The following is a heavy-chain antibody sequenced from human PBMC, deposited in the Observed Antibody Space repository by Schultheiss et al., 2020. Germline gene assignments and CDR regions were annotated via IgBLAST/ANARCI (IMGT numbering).Heavy chain of an antibody. CDR3: TTDRYYYDSSGYLHRIDY. CDR2: IRSKTDGGTT. D-gene: IGHD3-22*01. V-gene: IGHV3-49*03. CDR1: GFTFGDYA. Sequence: GGSLRLSCTAAGFTFGDYAMSWFRQAPGKGLEWVGFIRSKTDGGTTDYAAPVKGRFTISRDDSKNTLYLQMNSLKTEDTAVYYCTTDRYYYDSSGYLHRIDYWGQGTLVTVYS. J-gene: IGHJ4*02.